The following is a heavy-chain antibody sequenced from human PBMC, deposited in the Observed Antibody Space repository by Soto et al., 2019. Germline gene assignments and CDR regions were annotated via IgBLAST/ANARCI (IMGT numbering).Heavy chain of an antibody. CDR3: ATSYSFGGVISPTFDH. D-gene: IGHD3-16*02. Sequence: QVQLVQSGAEVKKPGSSVRVSCKTSGGAFSIYAISWVRQAPGQGLEWMGGIIPMFGTANYAQKFQGRGTITADKSTSTAYMDLSSLRSEDTAVYYCATSYSFGGVISPTFDHWGQGTLVTVPS. V-gene: IGHV1-69*06. CDR2: IIPMFGTA. CDR1: GGAFSIYA. J-gene: IGHJ4*02.